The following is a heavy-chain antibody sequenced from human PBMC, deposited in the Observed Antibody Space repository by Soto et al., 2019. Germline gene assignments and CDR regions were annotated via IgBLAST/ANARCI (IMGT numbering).Heavy chain of an antibody. CDR1: GDTVNFYS. D-gene: IGHD3-10*01. CDR3: ATSYGSGYRAFDY. V-gene: IGHV1-69*02. Sequence: QVQLVQSGAEVKRPGSSVKVSCKASGDTVNFYSINWVRQAPGLGLEWLGRVNPILSLSNYAQRFQGRVTMTADKSTSTAYMILNRLTSEDTAIYYCATSYGSGYRAFDYWGQGALVTVSS. J-gene: IGHJ4*02. CDR2: VNPILSLS.